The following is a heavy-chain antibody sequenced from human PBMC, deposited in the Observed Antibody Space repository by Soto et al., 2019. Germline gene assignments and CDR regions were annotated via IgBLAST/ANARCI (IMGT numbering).Heavy chain of an antibody. CDR3: ARGGGYDSIYYYYMDV. CDR2: IYYSGST. CDR1: GGSISSYY. J-gene: IGHJ6*03. Sequence: SETLSLTCTVSGGSISSYYWSWIRQPPGKGLEWIGYIYYSGSTNYNPSLKSRVTISVDTSKNQFSLKLSSVTAADTAVYYCARGGGYDSIYYYYMDVWGKGTTVTVSS. D-gene: IGHD5-12*01. V-gene: IGHV4-59*01.